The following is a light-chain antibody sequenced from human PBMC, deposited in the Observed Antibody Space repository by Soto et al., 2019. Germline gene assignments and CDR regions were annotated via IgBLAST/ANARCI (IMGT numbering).Light chain of an antibody. V-gene: IGLV1-44*01. CDR3: AAWYDSRNGTLNV. CDR1: SSNIGSNT. CDR2: SNN. J-gene: IGLJ1*01. Sequence: QSVLTQPPSASGTPGQRVTISCSGSSSNIGSNTVNWYQQLPGTAPKLLIYSNNQRPSGVPDRFSVSKSGTSASLSISVLQSEDEADYYCAAWYDSRNGTLNVFGTGTKVTVL.